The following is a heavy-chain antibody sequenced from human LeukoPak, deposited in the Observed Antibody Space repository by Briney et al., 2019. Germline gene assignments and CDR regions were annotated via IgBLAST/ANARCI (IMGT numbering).Heavy chain of an antibody. D-gene: IGHD3-22*01. V-gene: IGHV1-46*01. J-gene: IGHJ6*02. CDR3: ARDAIVVVTRNYYYGMDV. CDR1: GYTFTSYY. Sequence: GASVKVSCKASGYTFTSYYMHWVRQAPGQGLEWMGIINPSGGSTSYAQKFQGRVTMTRDTSTSTVYMELSSLRSEDTAVYYCARDAIVVVTRNYYYGMDVWGQGTTVTVSS. CDR2: INPSGGST.